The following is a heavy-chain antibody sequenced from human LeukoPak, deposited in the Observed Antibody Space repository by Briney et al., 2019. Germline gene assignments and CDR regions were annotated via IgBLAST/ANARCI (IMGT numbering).Heavy chain of an antibody. V-gene: IGHV3-7*03. CDR2: LNQDGSVR. CDR1: GFTFSSYW. J-gene: IGHJ6*02. CDR3: ARGHHGLEV. Sequence: GGSLRLSCAASGFTFSSYWMSWVRQAPGKGLEWVANLNQDGSVREYLDSVKGRFTISRDNAENSLFLQMDSLRADDTAVYYCARGHHGLEVWGQGTTVTVSS.